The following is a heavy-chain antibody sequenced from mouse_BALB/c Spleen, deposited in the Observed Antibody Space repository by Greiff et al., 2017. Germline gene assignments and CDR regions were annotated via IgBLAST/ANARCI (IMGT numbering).Heavy chain of an antibody. CDR1: GYTFTSYW. Sequence: VQLQQSGAELAKPGASVKMSCKASGYTFTSYWLHWVKQRPGQGLEWIGYINPSTGYTEYNQKFKDKATLTADKSSSTAYMQLSSLTSEDSAVYYCARERGNYGFDDWGEGTTLTVSS. V-gene: IGHV1-7*01. J-gene: IGHJ2*01. D-gene: IGHD2-1*01. CDR2: INPSTGYT. CDR3: ARERGNYGFDD.